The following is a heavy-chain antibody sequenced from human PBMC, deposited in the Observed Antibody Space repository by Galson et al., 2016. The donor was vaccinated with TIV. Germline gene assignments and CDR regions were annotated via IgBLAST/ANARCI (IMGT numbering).Heavy chain of an antibody. J-gene: IGHJ6*02. D-gene: IGHD2-21*02. CDR2: IWYDGSKK. CDR3: AKERGSGGDCPHYYGMDV. Sequence: SLRLSCAASGFTFSSYTMHWGRQAPGQGLEWVALIWYDGSKKYYTESVKGRFPITRENSKNTLYPQMDSLRPEDTAMYYCAKERGSGGDCPHYYGMDVWGQGTTFTVSS. V-gene: IGHV3-33*06. CDR1: GFTFSSYT.